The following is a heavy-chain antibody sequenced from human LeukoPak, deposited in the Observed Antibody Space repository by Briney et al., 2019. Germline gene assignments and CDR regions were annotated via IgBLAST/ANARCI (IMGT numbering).Heavy chain of an antibody. CDR1: GYTFTGYY. CDR3: AREEYGFDP. D-gene: IGHD2-2*01. V-gene: IGHV1-2*02. CDR2: INPKSGGT. Sequence: GPSVKVSCKASGYTFTGYYVHWVRQAPGQGLEWMGWINPKSGGTNYAQKFQGRVTMTRDTSIHTAYMELSRLRSDDTAVYYCAREEYGFDPWGQGTLVTVSS. J-gene: IGHJ5*02.